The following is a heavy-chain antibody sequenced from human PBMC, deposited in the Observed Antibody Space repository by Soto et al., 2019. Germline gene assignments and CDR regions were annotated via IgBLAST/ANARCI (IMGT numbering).Heavy chain of an antibody. D-gene: IGHD1-26*01. Sequence: SETLSLTCAVSGDSFSSGSYSWSWIRQSPGRGLEWIAYIYYSETDFYNPTLKRRVTLSVLKSKNQFSLKLTSVTAADTDVYYCARVATSDHFDYWGPGTLVTVSS. CDR2: IYYSETD. CDR1: GDSFSSGSYS. V-gene: IGHV4-30-2*06. J-gene: IGHJ4*02. CDR3: ARVATSDHFDY.